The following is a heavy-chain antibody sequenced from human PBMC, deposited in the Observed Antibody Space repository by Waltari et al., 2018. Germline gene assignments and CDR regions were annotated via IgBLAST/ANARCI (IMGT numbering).Heavy chain of an antibody. J-gene: IGHJ5*02. V-gene: IGHV4-39*01. Sequence: QLQFQESGPGLVKPSETLSLTCTVSGAPITTNNYYWAWIRQSPEKGLEWLGSIHHGGSTYYSLSFIDRVSLHVDASRSPFSLRLTSVTAADTATYFCTKSGNSMTSFNYFDPWGQGTLVTVSS. CDR3: TKSGNSMTSFNYFDP. CDR2: IHHGGST. CDR1: GAPITTNNYY. D-gene: IGHD1-26*01.